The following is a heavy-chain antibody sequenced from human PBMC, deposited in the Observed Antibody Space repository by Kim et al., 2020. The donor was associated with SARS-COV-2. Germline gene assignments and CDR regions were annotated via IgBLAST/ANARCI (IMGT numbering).Heavy chain of an antibody. CDR2: INAANGDT. D-gene: IGHD5-12*01. CDR1: GYTFSNYA. Sequence: ASVKVSCKASGYTFSNYAIHWVRQAPGQRLEWMGWINAANGDTKYSQNFQGRVTFIRDKSASTAYMELSSLISEDTALYYCARGQGYSGYAAVFDYWGQGALVTVSS. CDR3: ARGQGYSGYAAVFDY. V-gene: IGHV1-3*01. J-gene: IGHJ4*02.